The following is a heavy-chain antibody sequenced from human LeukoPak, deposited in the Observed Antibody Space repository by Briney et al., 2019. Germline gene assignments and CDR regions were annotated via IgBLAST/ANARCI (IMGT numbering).Heavy chain of an antibody. J-gene: IGHJ2*01. CDR1: GFTVSTNY. Sequence: GGSLTLSCAASGFTVSTNYMNWVRQAPGKGLEWVSILYSGSDTYYSDSVKGRFTISRDDSRNTLFLHMSSLKAGDTAIYYCARVGDHFHWFLDLWGRGTLVGVSS. CDR2: LYSGSDT. V-gene: IGHV3-53*01. CDR3: ARVGDHFHWFLDL. D-gene: IGHD2-21*01.